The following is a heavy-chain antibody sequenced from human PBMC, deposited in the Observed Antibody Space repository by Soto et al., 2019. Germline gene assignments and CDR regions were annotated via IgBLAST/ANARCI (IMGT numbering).Heavy chain of an antibody. V-gene: IGHV3-9*01. CDR3: AKDIYSSSSGQDY. D-gene: IGHD6-6*01. CDR1: GFTFDDYA. Sequence: EVQLVESGGGLVQPGRSLRLSCAASGFTFDDYAMHWVRQAPGKGLEWVSGISWNGGNIGYEDSVKGRFTISRDNAKNSLFLQMNSLRADDTALYFCAKDIYSSSSGQDYWGQGTPVTVSS. CDR2: ISWNGGNI. J-gene: IGHJ4*02.